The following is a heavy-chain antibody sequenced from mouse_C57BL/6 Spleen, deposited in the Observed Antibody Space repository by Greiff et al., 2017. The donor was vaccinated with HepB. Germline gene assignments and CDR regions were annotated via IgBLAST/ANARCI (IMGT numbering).Heavy chain of an antibody. CDR2: ISDGGSYT. J-gene: IGHJ2*01. D-gene: IGHD2-4*01. Sequence: EVKLQESGGGLVKPGGSLKLSCAASGFTFSSYAMSWVRQTPEKRLELVATISDGGSYTYYPDNVKGRFTISRDNAKNNLYLQMRHLKSEDTAMYYCERVQGDYDGFGYWGQGITLAVAS. V-gene: IGHV5-4*03. CDR1: GFTFSSYA. CDR3: ERVQGDYDGFGY.